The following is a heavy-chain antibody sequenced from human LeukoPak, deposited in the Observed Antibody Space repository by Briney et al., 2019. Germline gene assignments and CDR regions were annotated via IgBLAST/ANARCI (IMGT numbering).Heavy chain of an antibody. D-gene: IGHD2-15*01. V-gene: IGHV3-48*01. J-gene: IGHJ4*02. CDR2: ISNSSSTI. CDR3: ARDRCSGGSCYLSRGLNY. CDR1: GFTFGNYG. Sequence: PGGSRRLSCAASGFTFGNYGMSWVRQAPGKGLEWVSYISNSSSTIYYADSVKGRFTISRDNAKNSLYLQMNSLRAEDTAVYYCARDRCSGGSCYLSRGLNYWGQGTLVTVSS.